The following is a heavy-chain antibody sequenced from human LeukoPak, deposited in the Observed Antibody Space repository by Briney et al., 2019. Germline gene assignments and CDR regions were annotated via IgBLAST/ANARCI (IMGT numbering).Heavy chain of an antibody. CDR1: GFTLSSYD. CDR2: IGTAGDR. J-gene: IGHJ4*02. D-gene: IGHD2-15*01. CDR3: AKVVAGAFDY. Sequence: PGGSLRLSCAASGFTLSSYDMHWVRQASGKGLEWVSGIGTAGDRYYPDSVKGRFTISRENAKNSLYLQMNSLRAEDTAVYYCAKVVAGAFDYWGQGTLVTVSS. V-gene: IGHV3-13*04.